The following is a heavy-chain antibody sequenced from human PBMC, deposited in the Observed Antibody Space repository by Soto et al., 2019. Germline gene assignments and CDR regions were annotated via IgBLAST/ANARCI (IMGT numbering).Heavy chain of an antibody. CDR3: ARDLLAGAPPDTWFDP. CDR2: ISAYNGNT. Sequence: ASVKVSCKASGYTFISYGISWVRQAPGQGLEWMGWISAYNGNTNYAQKLQGRVTMTTDTSTSTAYMELRSLRSDDTAVYYCARDLLAGAPPDTWFDPWGQGTLVTVSS. J-gene: IGHJ5*02. D-gene: IGHD1-26*01. V-gene: IGHV1-18*04. CDR1: GYTFISYG.